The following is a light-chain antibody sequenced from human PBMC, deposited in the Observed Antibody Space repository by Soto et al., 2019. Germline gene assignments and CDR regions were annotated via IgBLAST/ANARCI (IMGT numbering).Light chain of an antibody. Sequence: QSVLTQPPSVSGTPGQKVSISCSGSASNLGGNPVNWYQHLPGAAPKLLIYTNHQRPSGVPDRFSGSKYGTSASLAISGLRSEDEADFYCAAWDDSLNAVVFGGGTKVTVL. CDR1: ASNLGGNP. CDR2: TNH. V-gene: IGLV1-44*01. J-gene: IGLJ2*01. CDR3: AAWDDSLNAVV.